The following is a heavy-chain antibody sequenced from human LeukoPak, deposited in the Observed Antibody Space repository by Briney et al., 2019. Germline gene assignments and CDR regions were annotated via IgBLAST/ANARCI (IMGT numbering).Heavy chain of an antibody. CDR1: GGSISSYY. D-gene: IGHD4-17*01. J-gene: IGHJ4*02. V-gene: IGHV4-59*01. CDR3: ARGPLRSLAFDC. Sequence: SETLSLTCTVSGGSISSYYWSWIRHPPGKGLEWMGYIYYSGSTNYNPPLKSRVTISVDTSKDQFSLKLSAVTAADTAVYCCARGPLRSLAFDCWGQGTLVTVCS. CDR2: IYYSGST.